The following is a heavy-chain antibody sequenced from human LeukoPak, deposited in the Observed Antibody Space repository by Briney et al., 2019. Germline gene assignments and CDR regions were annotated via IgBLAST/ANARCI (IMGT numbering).Heavy chain of an antibody. D-gene: IGHD3/OR15-3a*01. CDR1: GFTFSSYG. J-gene: IGHJ4*02. Sequence: GGSLRLSCAASGFTFSSYGMHWVRQAPGKGLVWVAFIRYDGSNKYYADSVKGRFTISRDNSKNTLYLQMNSLRAEDTAVYYCAKGTYPYFDYWGQGTLVTVSS. CDR2: IRYDGSNK. V-gene: IGHV3-30*02. CDR3: AKGTYPYFDY.